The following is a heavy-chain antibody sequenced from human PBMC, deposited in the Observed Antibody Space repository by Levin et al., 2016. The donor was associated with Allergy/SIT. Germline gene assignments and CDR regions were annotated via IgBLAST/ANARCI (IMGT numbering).Heavy chain of an antibody. D-gene: IGHD2-8*02. J-gene: IGHJ4*02. CDR2: IYYTGST. Sequence: SETLSLTCTVSGGSVSSGDYYWTWIRQPPGKGLEWIGYIYYTGSTHYNPSLQSRVSISLDTSKTQFSLNLNSVTAADTAVYYCARGSGGYIDFWGQGFLVTVS. CDR1: GGSVSSGDYY. CDR3: ARGSGGYIDF. V-gene: IGHV4-30-4*01.